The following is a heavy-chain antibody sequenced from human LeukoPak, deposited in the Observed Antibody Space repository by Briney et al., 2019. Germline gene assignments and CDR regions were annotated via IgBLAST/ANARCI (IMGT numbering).Heavy chain of an antibody. J-gene: IGHJ3*02. CDR2: ISAYNGNT. CDR3: ARVYYYGSGSYFLAFDI. CDR1: GYTFTSYA. D-gene: IGHD3-10*01. Sequence: ASVKVSCKASGYTFTSYAMNWVRQAPGQGLEWMGWISAYNGNTNYAQKLQGRVTMTTDTSTSTAYMELRSLRSDDTAVYYCARVYYYGSGSYFLAFDIWGQGTMVTVSS. V-gene: IGHV1-18*01.